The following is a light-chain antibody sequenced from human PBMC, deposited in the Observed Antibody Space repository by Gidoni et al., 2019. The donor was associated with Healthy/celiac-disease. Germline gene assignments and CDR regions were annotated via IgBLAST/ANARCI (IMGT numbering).Light chain of an antibody. CDR2: AAS. V-gene: IGKV1-39*01. Sequence: DIQMTQSPSSLSASVGDRVTITCLASQSISSYLNWYQQKPGQAPKLLIDAASSLQSGGPSRFSGSGSGTDFTLTISRLQPEDFATYYCQQSYSTPPLTFGGGTKVEIK. CDR1: QSISSY. J-gene: IGKJ4*01. CDR3: QQSYSTPPLT.